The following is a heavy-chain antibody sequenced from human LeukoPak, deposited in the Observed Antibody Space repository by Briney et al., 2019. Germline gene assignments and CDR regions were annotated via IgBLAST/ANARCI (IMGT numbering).Heavy chain of an antibody. CDR3: AIDPNWGAHS. CDR1: GFTFSTYT. V-gene: IGHV3-23*01. CDR2: IGNNGGGI. D-gene: IGHD7-27*01. Sequence: PGGSLRLSCAASGFTFSTYTMYWVRHPPGKRLEWVSIIGNNGGGIHYADSVKGRFTISRDNSKNALYLQMNSLRVEDTAVYYCAIDPNWGAHSWGQGVLVTVSS. J-gene: IGHJ4*02.